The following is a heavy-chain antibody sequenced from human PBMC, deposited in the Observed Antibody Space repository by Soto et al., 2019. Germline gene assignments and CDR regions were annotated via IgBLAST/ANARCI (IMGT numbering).Heavy chain of an antibody. CDR2: IYSGGST. V-gene: IGHV3-53*02. Sequence: EVQLVETGGGLIQPGGSLRLSCAASGFTVSSNYMSWVRQAPGKGLEWVSVIYSGGSTYYADSVKGRFTISRDNSKNTLYLQMNSLSAEDTAVYYCAREGTTVTTYGSGYFQHWGQGTLVTVSS. J-gene: IGHJ1*01. CDR1: GFTVSSNY. CDR3: AREGTTVTTYGSGYFQH. D-gene: IGHD4-17*01.